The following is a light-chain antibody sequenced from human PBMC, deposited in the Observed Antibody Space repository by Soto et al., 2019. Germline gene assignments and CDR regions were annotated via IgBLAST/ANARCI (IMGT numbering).Light chain of an antibody. CDR1: QSVSHN. CDR2: GAS. CDR3: QQSNNWPYT. Sequence: EIVMTQSPATLSVSPGERATLSCRASQSVSHNLAWYQQKPGQAPRLLFYGASFRATGVPARSSGSGSGTDFTLTISSLQSEDFAIYYCQQSNNWPYTFGQGTKLEIK. V-gene: IGKV3-15*01. J-gene: IGKJ2*01.